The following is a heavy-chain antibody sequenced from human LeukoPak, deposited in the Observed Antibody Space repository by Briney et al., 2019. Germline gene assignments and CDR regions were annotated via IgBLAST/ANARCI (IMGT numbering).Heavy chain of an antibody. CDR3: ARGYCSGGSCYXXXFDY. D-gene: IGHD2-15*01. CDR1: GGSISSYY. V-gene: IGHV4-59*01. CDR2: IYYSGST. J-gene: IGHJ4*02. Sequence: SETLSLTCTVSGGSISSYYWSWIRQPPGKGLEWIGYIYYSGSTNYNPSLKSRVTISVDTSKNQFSLKLSSVTAADTAVYYCARGYCSGGSCYXXXFDYWGQGTLVTVSS.